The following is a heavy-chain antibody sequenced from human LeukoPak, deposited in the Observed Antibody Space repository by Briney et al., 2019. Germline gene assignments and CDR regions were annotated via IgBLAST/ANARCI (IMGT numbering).Heavy chain of an antibody. CDR3: ARPHPRTVFGVFSYHYGMDV. J-gene: IGHJ6*02. Sequence: PGGSLRLSCAASGFTFRSYSMNWVRQAPGKGLEWVSSISSSSTYIYYADSVKGRFIISRDNAKNSLYLQMNSLRAEDTAVYYCARPHPRTVFGVFSYHYGMDVWGQGTTVTVSS. CDR1: GFTFRSYS. CDR2: ISSSSTYI. D-gene: IGHD3-3*01. V-gene: IGHV3-21*01.